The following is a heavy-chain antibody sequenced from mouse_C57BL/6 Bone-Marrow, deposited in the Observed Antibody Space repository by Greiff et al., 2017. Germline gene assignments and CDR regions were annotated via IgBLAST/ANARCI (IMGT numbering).Heavy chain of an antibody. CDR2: IDPSDGYT. CDR3: ANEGYSCSSYDRYVDV. D-gene: IGHD1-1*01. V-gene: IGHV1-69*01. J-gene: IGHJ1*03. CDR1: GYTFTSYW. Sequence: VQLQQPGAELVMPGASVKLSCKASGYTFTSYWMNWVKQRPGQGLEWIGEIDPSDGYTNYNDKFKGKSTLTVDKSSSDAYMPLSSQTSDDSAVYYWANEGYSCSSYDRYVDVWGTGTTVTVSS.